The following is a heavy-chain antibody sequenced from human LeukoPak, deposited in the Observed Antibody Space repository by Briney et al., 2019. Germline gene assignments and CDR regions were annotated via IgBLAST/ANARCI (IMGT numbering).Heavy chain of an antibody. CDR1: GFTFGDFA. J-gene: IGHJ4*02. Sequence: GGSLRLSCAASGFTFGDFAMHWVRQAPGKGLEWVALISFDGSNKYYTDSVKGRFTISRDNSKNTLSLQMNSLRAEDTAVYYCAREQWLVLNYFDSWGQGTLVTVSS. CDR3: AREQWLVLNYFDS. V-gene: IGHV3-30-3*01. CDR2: ISFDGSNK. D-gene: IGHD6-19*01.